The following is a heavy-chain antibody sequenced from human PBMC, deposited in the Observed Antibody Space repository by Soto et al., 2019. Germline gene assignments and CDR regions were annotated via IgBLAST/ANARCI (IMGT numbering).Heavy chain of an antibody. V-gene: IGHV4-31*03. CDR1: GGSISSGGYY. CDR2: IYYSGST. J-gene: IGHJ6*02. CDR3: AREGPTNGMDV. Sequence: QVQLQESGPGLVKPSQTLSLTCTVSGGSISSGGYYWSWIRQHPGKGLEWIGYIYYSGSTYYNPSLKGRVTISVDTSKNQFSRKLSSVTAADTAVYDGAREGPTNGMDVWGQGTTVTVSS.